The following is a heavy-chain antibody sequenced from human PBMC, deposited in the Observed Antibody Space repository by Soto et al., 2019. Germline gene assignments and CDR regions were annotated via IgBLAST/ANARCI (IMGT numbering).Heavy chain of an antibody. J-gene: IGHJ3*02. V-gene: IGHV3-9*01. CDR3: AKAIPVSHSSGWYGAAFDI. Sequence: PGGSLRLSCAASGFTFDDYAMHWVRQAPGKGLEWVSGISWNSGSIGYADSVKGRFTISRDNAKNSLYLQMNSLRAEDTALYYCAKAIPVSHSSGWYGAAFDIWGQGTMVTVSS. CDR1: GFTFDDYA. CDR2: ISWNSGSI. D-gene: IGHD6-19*01.